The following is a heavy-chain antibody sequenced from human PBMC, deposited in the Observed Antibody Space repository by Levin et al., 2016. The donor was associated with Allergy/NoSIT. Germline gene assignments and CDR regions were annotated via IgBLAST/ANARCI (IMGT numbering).Heavy chain of an antibody. CDR3: ARGTQWLLDS. D-gene: IGHD6-19*01. Sequence: GSLRLSCAVSGGSINSYYWSWVRQSAGKGLEWIGRADASGATSYNPSLESRVTVSADASKNQVSLRLNSMTAADTAMYYCARGTQWLLDSWGQGILVTVSS. J-gene: IGHJ4*02. CDR2: ADASGAT. CDR1: GGSINSYY. V-gene: IGHV4-4*07.